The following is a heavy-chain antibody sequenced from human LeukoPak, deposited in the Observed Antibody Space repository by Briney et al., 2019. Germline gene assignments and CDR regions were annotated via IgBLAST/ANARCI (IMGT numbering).Heavy chain of an antibody. V-gene: IGHV1-69*05. D-gene: IGHD3-3*01. J-gene: IGHJ6*03. CDR2: IIPIFGTA. Sequence: GASVKVSCKASGGTFSSYAISWVRQAPGQGLEWMGGIIPIFGTANYAQKFQGRVTITTDESTSTAYMALSSLRSEDTAVYYCARPSYYDFWSGYRDYYMDVWGKGTTVTVSS. CDR1: GGTFSSYA. CDR3: ARPSYYDFWSGYRDYYMDV.